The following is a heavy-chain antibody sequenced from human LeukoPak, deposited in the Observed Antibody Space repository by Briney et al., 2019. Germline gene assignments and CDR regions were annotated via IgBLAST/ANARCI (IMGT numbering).Heavy chain of an antibody. Sequence: SETLSLTCTVSGYSISTGSYWGWIRQPPGKGLEWIGNIQYRGDSYYNPSLKSRVTISLDTSKNQFSLRLTSVTAADTAVYYCARQTGSGLFILPGGQGTLVTVSS. D-gene: IGHD3/OR15-3a*01. V-gene: IGHV4-38-2*02. CDR1: GYSISTGSY. J-gene: IGHJ4*02. CDR3: ARQTGSGLFILP. CDR2: IQYRGDS.